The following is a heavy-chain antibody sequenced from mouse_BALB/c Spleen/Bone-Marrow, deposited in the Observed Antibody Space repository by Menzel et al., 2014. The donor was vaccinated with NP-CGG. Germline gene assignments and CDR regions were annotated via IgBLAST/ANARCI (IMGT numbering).Heavy chain of an antibody. Sequence: QVQLQQSGPGLVAPSQSLSITCTVSGFSLXDYGVSWIRQPPGKGLEWLGVIWGVGTTYYNSALKSRLSISKDNSKSQVFLKMNSLQTDDTAMYYCAKIYYDFDGFAHWGQGTLVTVSA. D-gene: IGHD2-4*01. CDR1: GFSLXDYG. CDR3: AKIYYDFDGFAH. V-gene: IGHV2-6-5*01. CDR2: IWGVGTT. J-gene: IGHJ3*01.